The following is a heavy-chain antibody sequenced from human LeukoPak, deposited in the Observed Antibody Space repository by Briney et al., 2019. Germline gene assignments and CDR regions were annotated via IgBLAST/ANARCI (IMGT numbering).Heavy chain of an antibody. J-gene: IGHJ4*02. Sequence: GGSLRPSCAASGFTFSDHYMDWVRQAPGKRLEWVGHIRNGANSYTTFYAASVKGRFTISRDDSKNSLYLQMNSLQTEDTAVYYCADLGDTLWGQGTLVTVSS. CDR3: ADLGDTL. V-gene: IGHV3-72*01. D-gene: IGHD1-26*01. CDR2: IRNGANSYTT. CDR1: GFTFSDHY.